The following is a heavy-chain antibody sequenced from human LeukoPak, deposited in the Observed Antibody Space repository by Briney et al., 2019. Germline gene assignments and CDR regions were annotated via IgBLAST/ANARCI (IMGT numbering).Heavy chain of an antibody. D-gene: IGHD6-19*01. Sequence: GGSLRLSCAASGFTLGSSSMNWVRQAPGKGLEWVSYISSSGTYIQYLDSVKGRFSISRDNAENSLYLQMDTLRAEDTAIYYCAREFPVAGTFHYFEYWGQGILVTVSS. J-gene: IGHJ4*02. CDR2: ISSSGTYI. V-gene: IGHV3-21*01. CDR1: GFTLGSSS. CDR3: AREFPVAGTFHYFEY.